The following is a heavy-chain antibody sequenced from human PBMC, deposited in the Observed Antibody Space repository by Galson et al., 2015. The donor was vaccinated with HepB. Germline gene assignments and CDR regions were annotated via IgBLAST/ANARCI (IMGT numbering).Heavy chain of an antibody. Sequence: SLRLSCAASGFTFSSYSMNWVRQAPGKGLEWVSYISSSSSTIYYADSVKGRFTISRDNAKNSLYLHMNSLRDEDTAVYYCARESLGGIMVYALIDIWGQGTMVTVSS. J-gene: IGHJ3*02. CDR2: ISSSSSTI. V-gene: IGHV3-48*02. D-gene: IGHD2-8*01. CDR1: GFTFSSYS. CDR3: ARESLGGIMVYALIDI.